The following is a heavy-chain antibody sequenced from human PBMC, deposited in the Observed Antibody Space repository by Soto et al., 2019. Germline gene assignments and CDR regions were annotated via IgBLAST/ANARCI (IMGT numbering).Heavy chain of an antibody. D-gene: IGHD3-10*01. J-gene: IGHJ4*02. CDR2: ISSNGGST. Sequence: GGSLRLSCAASGFTFSSYAMHWVRQAPGKGLEYVSAISSNGGSTYYANSVKGRFTISRDNSKNTLYLQMGSLRAEDMAVYYCARGLLWFGELLYAFDYWGQGTLVTVSS. CDR1: GFTFSSYA. V-gene: IGHV3-64*01. CDR3: ARGLLWFGELLYAFDY.